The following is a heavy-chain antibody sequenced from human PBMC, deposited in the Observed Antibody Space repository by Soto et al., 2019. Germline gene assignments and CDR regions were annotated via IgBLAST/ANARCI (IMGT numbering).Heavy chain of an antibody. D-gene: IGHD6-19*01. CDR1: GYTSTNYG. V-gene: IGHV1-18*01. J-gene: IGHJ5*02. CDR2: ISPYNGNT. CDR3: ARDSVEDWFDP. Sequence: ASVKVSFKASGYTSTNYGISWVRQAPGQGLEWMGWISPYNGNTNYAQNLQGRVTMTTDTSTTTAYMELRSLRSDDTAVYYCARDSVEDWFDPWGQGTLVTVSS.